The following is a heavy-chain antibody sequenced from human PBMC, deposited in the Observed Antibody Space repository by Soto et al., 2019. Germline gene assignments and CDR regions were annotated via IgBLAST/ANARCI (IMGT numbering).Heavy chain of an antibody. J-gene: IGHJ6*02. CDR3: AKEAGWYVSYFYGMDV. V-gene: IGHV3-23*01. CDR1: GFTFSSDA. CDR2: ISGCGGST. Sequence: EVQLLESGGGLVQPGGSLRLSCAASGFTFSSDAMSWVRQAPGKGLEWVSAISGCGGSTYYADSVKGRFTISRDSSKNTLYLQMNSLRAEYTAVYYCAKEAGWYVSYFYGMDVWGQGTTVTVSS. D-gene: IGHD6-19*01.